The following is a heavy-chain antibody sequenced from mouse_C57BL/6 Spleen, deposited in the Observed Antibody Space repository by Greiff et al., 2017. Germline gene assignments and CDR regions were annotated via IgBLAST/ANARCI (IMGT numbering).Heavy chain of an antibody. D-gene: IGHD1-1*01. CDR2: IYPGDGDT. Sequence: LVESGASVKISCKASGYAFSSSWMNWVKQRPGKGLEWIGRIYPGDGDTNYNGKFKGKATLTADKSSSTAYMQLSSLTSEDSAVYFCASGATVVDYWGQGTTLTVSS. CDR1: GYAFSSSW. CDR3: ASGATVVDY. V-gene: IGHV1-82*01. J-gene: IGHJ2*01.